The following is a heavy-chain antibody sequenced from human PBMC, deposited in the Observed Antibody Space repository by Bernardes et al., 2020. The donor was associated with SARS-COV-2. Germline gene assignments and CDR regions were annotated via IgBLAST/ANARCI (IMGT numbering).Heavy chain of an antibody. CDR2: LSGTGYTT. CDR1: AVTVKNYA. Sequence: GSLRLSCAVSAVTVKNYAMSWVRQAPGKGLEWVSGLSGTGYTTYYADSVKGRFTISRDSSKTTLYLQMNSLRAEDTAVYYCAGTKVVTPRLFDYWGQGTLVSVSS. D-gene: IGHD4-17*01. J-gene: IGHJ4*02. CDR3: AGTKVVTPRLFDY. V-gene: IGHV3-23*01.